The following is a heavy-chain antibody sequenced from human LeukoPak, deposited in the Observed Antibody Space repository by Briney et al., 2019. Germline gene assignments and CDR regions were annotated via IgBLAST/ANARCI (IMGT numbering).Heavy chain of an antibody. CDR3: ARSVVTQDFDY. J-gene: IGHJ4*02. CDR1: GYTFTSYA. V-gene: IGHV1-2*02. Sequence: GTSVKASCKASGYTFTSYAMNWVRQAPGQGLEWMGWINPNSGGTNYAQKFQGRVTMTRDTSISTAYMELSRLRSDDTAVYYCARSVVTQDFDYWGQGTLVTVSS. D-gene: IGHD4-23*01. CDR2: INPNSGGT.